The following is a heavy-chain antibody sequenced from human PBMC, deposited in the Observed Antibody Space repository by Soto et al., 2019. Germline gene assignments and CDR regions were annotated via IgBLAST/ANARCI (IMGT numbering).Heavy chain of an antibody. V-gene: IGHV3-30*18. CDR3: AKDDVRLRAYESYYYDYMVV. D-gene: IGHD4-17*01. CDR2: ISYDGSNK. CDR1: GFTFSSYG. Sequence: QVQLVESGGGVVQPGRSLRLSCAASGFTFSSYGMHWVRQAPGKGLEWVAVISYDGSNKYYADSVKGRFTISRDNSKNTLYLQMNSLRAEDTAVYYCAKDDVRLRAYESYYYDYMVVWGKGTTVTVSS. J-gene: IGHJ6*03.